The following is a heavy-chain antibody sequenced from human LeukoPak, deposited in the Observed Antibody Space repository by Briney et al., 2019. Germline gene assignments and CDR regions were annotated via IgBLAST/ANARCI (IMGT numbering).Heavy chain of an antibody. CDR2: TYYRSQWYN. V-gene: IGHV6-1*01. Sequence: SQTLSLTCALSGDSLSSYSGAWNWIRQSPSRGLEWLGRTYYRSQWYNDYAASVKSRITINPDTSNNQFSLQLNSATPEDTAVYYCARSGAGLFFDYWGQGTLVTVSS. CDR3: ARSGAGLFFDY. D-gene: IGHD1-26*01. CDR1: GDSLSSYSGA. J-gene: IGHJ4*02.